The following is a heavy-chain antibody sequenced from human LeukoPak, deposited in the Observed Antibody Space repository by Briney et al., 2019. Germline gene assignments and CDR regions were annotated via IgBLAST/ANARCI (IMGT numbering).Heavy chain of an antibody. Sequence: PGGSLRLACAASGFNIRGYALDWVRQALGKGLEWLAFIDYSAKVIYYADSVKGRFAISRDDAKNSLYLQMNSLRAEDTAVYYCGRDLPTGYAIDSWGQGALVTVSS. CDR1: GFNIRGYA. V-gene: IGHV3-48*01. CDR3: GRDLPTGYAIDS. CDR2: IDYSAKVI. D-gene: IGHD3-9*01. J-gene: IGHJ4*02.